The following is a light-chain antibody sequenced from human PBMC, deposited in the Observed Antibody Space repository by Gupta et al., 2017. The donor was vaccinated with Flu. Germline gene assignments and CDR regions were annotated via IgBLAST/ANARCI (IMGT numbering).Light chain of an antibody. CDR3: QQHNNWPLT. CDR1: QSINTD. J-gene: IGKJ4*01. CDR2: SAS. V-gene: IGKV3-15*01. Sequence: ETVMTQSPATLSVSPGERATLSCRASQSINTDLAWYQQKPGQAPRLLVYSASSRATGIPARFSGSGSGTEFTLTISSLQSEDFAVYYCQQHNNWPLTFGGGTKVEIK.